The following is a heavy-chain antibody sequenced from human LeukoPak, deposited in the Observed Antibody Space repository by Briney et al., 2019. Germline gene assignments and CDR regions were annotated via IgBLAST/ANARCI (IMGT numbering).Heavy chain of an antibody. CDR3: AKDLGYSPSYPFDP. CDR2: ISYDGSNK. V-gene: IGHV3-30*04. CDR1: GFTFSSHA. D-gene: IGHD5-18*01. Sequence: PGGSLRLSCAASGFTFSSHAMNWVRQAPGKGLEWVAVISYDGSNKYYVDSVKGRFTISRDNSKNTLYLQMNSLRAEDTAVYYCAKDLGYSPSYPFDPWGQGTLVTVSS. J-gene: IGHJ5*02.